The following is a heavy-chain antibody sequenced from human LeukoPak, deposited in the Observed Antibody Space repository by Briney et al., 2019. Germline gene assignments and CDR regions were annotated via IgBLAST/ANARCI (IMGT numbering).Heavy chain of an antibody. Sequence: GGSLRLSCAASGFAFSDYYMSWIRQAPGKGLEWVSYISSGSTIYYADSVKGRFTISRDNAKNSLYLQMNSLRAEDTAVYYCAREFTVLRFLEWLPTPFGYWGQGTLVTVSS. CDR1: GFAFSDYY. CDR3: AREFTVLRFLEWLPTPFGY. D-gene: IGHD3-3*01. J-gene: IGHJ4*02. CDR2: ISSGSTI. V-gene: IGHV3-11*01.